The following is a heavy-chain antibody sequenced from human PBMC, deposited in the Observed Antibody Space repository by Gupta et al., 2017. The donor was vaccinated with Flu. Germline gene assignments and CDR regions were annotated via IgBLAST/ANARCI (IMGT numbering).Heavy chain of an antibody. CDR3: ANPTLRLGELSRNFYETNAFDI. Sequence: EVQLLESGGGLVQPGGSLRLSCAASGFTFSSYAMSGVRQVPGEGLEWVSAIGGSGCSTYYADPVKGRFTISRDNSKNTLYLQMNSLRAEDTAVYYCANPTLRLGELSRNFYETNAFDIWGQGTMVTVSS. V-gene: IGHV3-23*01. D-gene: IGHD3-16*02. CDR1: GFTFSSYA. J-gene: IGHJ3*02. CDR2: IGGSGCST.